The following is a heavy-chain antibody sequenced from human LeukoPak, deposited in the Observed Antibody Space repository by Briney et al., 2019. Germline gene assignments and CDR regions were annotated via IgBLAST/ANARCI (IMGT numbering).Heavy chain of an antibody. D-gene: IGHD5-12*01. CDR1: GFTFNIYA. J-gene: IGHJ4*02. Sequence: PGGSLRLSCAASGFTFNIYAMNWVRQASGKGLEWVSTISGSGSSTYYADSVKGRFTISRDNSKNTLYLQMNSLGAEDTAVYFCAKDQHGYDKPIDYWGQGTLVTVSS. CDR2: ISGSGSST. CDR3: AKDQHGYDKPIDY. V-gene: IGHV3-23*01.